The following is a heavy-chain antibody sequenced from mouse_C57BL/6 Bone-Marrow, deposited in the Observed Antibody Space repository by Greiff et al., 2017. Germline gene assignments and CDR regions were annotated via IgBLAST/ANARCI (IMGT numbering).Heavy chain of an antibody. Sequence: QVQLQESGAELARPGASVKLSCKASGYTFTSYGISWVKQRTGQGLEWIGEIYPRSGNNYYNEKFKGKATLTADKSSSTAYMELRSLTSEDSAVYFCARGAPDAMDYWGQGTSVTVSS. J-gene: IGHJ4*01. CDR3: ARGAPDAMDY. V-gene: IGHV1-81*01. D-gene: IGHD3-1*01. CDR1: GYTFTSYG. CDR2: IYPRSGNN.